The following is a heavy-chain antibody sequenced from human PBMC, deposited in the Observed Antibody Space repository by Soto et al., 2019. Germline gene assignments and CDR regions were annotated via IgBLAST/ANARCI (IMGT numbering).Heavy chain of an antibody. CDR1: GFTFSNAW. V-gene: IGHV3-15*07. CDR3: TTDLILTGYYKIDY. Sequence: LRLSCPASGFTFSNAWMNWVRQAPGKGLEWVGRIKSKTDGGTTDYAAPVKGRFTISRDDSKNTLYLQMNSLKTEDTAVYYCTTDLILTGYYKIDYSGQATLVTVSS. CDR2: IKSKTDGGTT. J-gene: IGHJ4*02. D-gene: IGHD3-9*01.